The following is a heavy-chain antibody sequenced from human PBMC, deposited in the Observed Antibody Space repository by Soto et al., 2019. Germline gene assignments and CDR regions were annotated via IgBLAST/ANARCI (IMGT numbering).Heavy chain of an antibody. CDR1: GYTFTGYY. J-gene: IGHJ4*02. CDR3: AREVGGGRPYYFES. V-gene: IGHV1-2*02. CDR2: TNPSNGGT. D-gene: IGHD3-16*01. Sequence: VKVYCKASGYTFTGYYIHWVRQAPGQGLEWMGWTNPSNGGTNYAQKFQGRVTMTRDTSLSIGYMELTTLRSDDTAVFYCAREVGGGRPYYFESCGLASLVPVSS.